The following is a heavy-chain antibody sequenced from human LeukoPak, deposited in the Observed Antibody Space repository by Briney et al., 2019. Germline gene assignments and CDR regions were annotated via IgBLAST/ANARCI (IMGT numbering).Heavy chain of an antibody. J-gene: IGHJ3*02. Sequence: GGSLRLSCAASGLTVSSNYMSWVRQAPGKGLEWVSVIYSGGSTYYADSVKGRFTISRDNSKNTLYLQMNSLRAGDTAVYYCARGYYDSRVFDIWGQGTMVTVSS. CDR2: IYSGGST. CDR1: GLTVSSNY. D-gene: IGHD3-22*01. CDR3: ARGYYDSRVFDI. V-gene: IGHV3-53*01.